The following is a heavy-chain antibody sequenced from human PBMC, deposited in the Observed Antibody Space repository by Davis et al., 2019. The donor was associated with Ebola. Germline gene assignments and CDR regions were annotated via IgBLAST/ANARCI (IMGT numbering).Heavy chain of an antibody. Sequence: ASVKVSCKASGYSFTGHYMHWVRQAPGQGLEWVGWINPNSGATNYAQDFQGRVTMTRDTSITTIYVELNRLRSDDSAVYYCARVGKYTGYDYGGFYFDYWGQGSLVTVSS. CDR1: GYSFTGHY. V-gene: IGHV1-2*02. CDR2: INPNSGAT. CDR3: ARVGKYTGYDYGGFYFDY. D-gene: IGHD5-12*01. J-gene: IGHJ4*02.